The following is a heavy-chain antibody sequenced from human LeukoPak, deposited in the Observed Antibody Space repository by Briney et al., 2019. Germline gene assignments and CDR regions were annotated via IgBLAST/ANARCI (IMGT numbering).Heavy chain of an antibody. CDR1: GFTFSFYW. Sequence: GGSLRLSCAASGFTFSFYWMHWVRRAPGKGLVWVSRITSDASSTSYADSVKGRFTISRDNAKNTLYLRMNSLRAEDTAVYYCAREFEGQEAGAYGSGSYDVFDIWGQGTMVTVSS. CDR3: AREFEGQEAGAYGSGSYDVFDI. J-gene: IGHJ3*02. D-gene: IGHD3-10*01. CDR2: ITSDASST. V-gene: IGHV3-74*01.